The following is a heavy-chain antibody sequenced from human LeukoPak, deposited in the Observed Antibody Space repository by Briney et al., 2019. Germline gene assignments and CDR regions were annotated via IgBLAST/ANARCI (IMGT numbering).Heavy chain of an antibody. CDR2: INNDGVST. Sequence: GGSLRLSCATSGFTLSSYWMHWVRQVSGKGLEWLSRINNDGVSTSYADSVKGRFTISRDNAKNTLYLRMNSLRAEDTAIYYCGKDWSEVEAADWFDPRGQGTLVTVSS. CDR1: GFTLSSYW. J-gene: IGHJ5*02. CDR3: GKDWSEVEAADWFDP. D-gene: IGHD2-15*01. V-gene: IGHV3-74*01.